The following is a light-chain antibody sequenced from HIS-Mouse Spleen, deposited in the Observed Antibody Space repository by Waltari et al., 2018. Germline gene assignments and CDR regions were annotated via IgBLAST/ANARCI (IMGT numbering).Light chain of an antibody. CDR1: SSDVGGYNR. Sequence: QSALTQPPSVSGSPGQSVTISCTGTSSDVGGYNRVSWYQQPPGTAPKLMIYEVSNRPSVVPDRFSASKSGNTASLTISGLQAEDEADYYCSSYTSSSTVFGTGTKVTVL. CDR2: EVS. CDR3: SSYTSSSTV. V-gene: IGLV2-18*02. J-gene: IGLJ1*01.